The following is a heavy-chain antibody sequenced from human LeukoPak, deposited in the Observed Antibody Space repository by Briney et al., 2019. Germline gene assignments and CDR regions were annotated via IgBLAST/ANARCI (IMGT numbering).Heavy chain of an antibody. J-gene: IGHJ4*02. Sequence: GSLRLSCAASGSTFPDYGMSWVRLAPGKGLEWVSGVDLNGGSTHYADSVKGRFTISRDNAKNSLYLQMNTLRAEDTALYYCARLFNFYGSGTYYPFDSWGQGALVTVSS. V-gene: IGHV3-20*04. CDR1: GSTFPDYG. CDR3: ARLFNFYGSGTYYPFDS. CDR2: VDLNGGST. D-gene: IGHD3-10*01.